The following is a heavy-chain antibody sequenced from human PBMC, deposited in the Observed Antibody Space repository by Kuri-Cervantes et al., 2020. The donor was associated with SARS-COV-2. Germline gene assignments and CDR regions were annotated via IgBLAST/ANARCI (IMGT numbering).Heavy chain of an antibody. V-gene: IGHV1-18*01. Sequence: ASVKVSCKASGYTFTSYGISWVRQAPGQGLEWMGWISAYNGNTNYAQKLQGRVTMTTDTSTSTAYMELRSLRSDDTAVYFCARASGGQYCSSTSCGEGSWFDPWGQGTLVTVSS. CDR3: ARASGGQYCSSTSCGEGSWFDP. D-gene: IGHD2-2*01. CDR2: ISAYNGNT. J-gene: IGHJ5*02. CDR1: GYTFTSYG.